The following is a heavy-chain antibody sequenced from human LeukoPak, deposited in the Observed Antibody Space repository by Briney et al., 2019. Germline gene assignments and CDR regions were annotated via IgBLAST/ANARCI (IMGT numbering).Heavy chain of an antibody. Sequence: SVKVSCKASGGTFSSYAISWVRQAPGQGLEWMGGIIPIFGTANYAQKFQGRVTITTDESTSTAYMELSSLRSDDTAVYYYARDYDLFYFDYWGQGTLVTVSS. CDR3: ARDYDLFYFDY. CDR1: GGTFSSYA. J-gene: IGHJ4*02. D-gene: IGHD3-16*01. CDR2: IIPIFGTA. V-gene: IGHV1-69*05.